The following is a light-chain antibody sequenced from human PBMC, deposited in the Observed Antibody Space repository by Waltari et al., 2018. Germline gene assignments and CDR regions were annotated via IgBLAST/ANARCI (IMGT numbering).Light chain of an antibody. Sequence: IVLTQSPDTLSLSPGERATLSCKASQGIASNSLAWYQQTPGQAPRLLINGAFTRATGIPDRFSGDGSGTDFTLTISRLEPEDFAVYYCQQYRNSPITFGQGTRLDIK. CDR3: QQYRNSPIT. CDR1: QGIASNS. CDR2: GAF. J-gene: IGKJ5*01. V-gene: IGKV3-20*01.